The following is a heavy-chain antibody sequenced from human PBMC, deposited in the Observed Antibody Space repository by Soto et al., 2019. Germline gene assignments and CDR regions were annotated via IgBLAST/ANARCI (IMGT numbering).Heavy chain of an antibody. V-gene: IGHV1-8*01. CDR1: GYTFPSYD. D-gene: IGHD2-15*01. Sequence: ASGEVSCQASGYTFPSYDITWVRQAMGRGVEWMGWMKQNMGNTGYGQKYQGRVTMTRNKTISRAYRELRSRRSDNTVVYHFAIAVDFQNALDIGGKGTGATVS. J-gene: IGHJ3*02. CDR2: MKQNMGNT. CDR3: AIAVDFQNALDI.